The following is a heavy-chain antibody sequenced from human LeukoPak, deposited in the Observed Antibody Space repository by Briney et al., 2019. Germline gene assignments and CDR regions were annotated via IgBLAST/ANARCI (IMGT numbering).Heavy chain of an antibody. D-gene: IGHD6-19*01. Sequence: GGSLRLSCAASGFTVNSNYMSWVRQAPGKGLEWVSVIYSGGTTYFADSVKGRFTISRDNSKNTLDLQMNSLRAEDTAVYYCARRRSSGWYFDLWGQGTLITVSS. V-gene: IGHV3-53*01. CDR2: IYSGGTT. CDR3: ARRRSSGWYFDL. J-gene: IGHJ4*02. CDR1: GFTVNSNY.